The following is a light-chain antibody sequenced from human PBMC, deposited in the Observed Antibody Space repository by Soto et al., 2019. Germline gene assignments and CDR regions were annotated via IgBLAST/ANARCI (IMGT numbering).Light chain of an antibody. CDR3: QQSYGTLIT. CDR1: QSINTY. CDR2: AAS. J-gene: IGKJ5*01. V-gene: IGKV1-39*01. Sequence: DIQMTQSPSSLSASVGDRVTIPCRASQSINTYLNWYQQRPGKAPNLLIYAASSLQSGVPSRFSGSGSGTDFTLTISSLQPEDFATYYCQQSYGTLITFGQGTRLEIK.